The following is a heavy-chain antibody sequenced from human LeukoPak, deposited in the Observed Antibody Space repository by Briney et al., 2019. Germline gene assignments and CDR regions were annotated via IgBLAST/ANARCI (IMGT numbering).Heavy chain of an antibody. D-gene: IGHD6-19*01. Sequence: GGSLRLSCAASGFTFSSYSMNWVRQAPGKGLEWVSCITSSSSTIYYADSVKGRYTISRDNAKNSLYLQMNSLRDEDTAVYYCARGIAVAGADFDYWGQGTLVTVSS. CDR2: ITSSSSTI. J-gene: IGHJ4*02. V-gene: IGHV3-48*02. CDR1: GFTFSSYS. CDR3: ARGIAVAGADFDY.